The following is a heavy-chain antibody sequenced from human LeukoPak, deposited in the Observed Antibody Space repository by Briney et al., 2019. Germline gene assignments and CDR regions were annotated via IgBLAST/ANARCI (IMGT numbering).Heavy chain of an antibody. J-gene: IGHJ3*02. CDR3: AKEMGAAWVDAFDI. D-gene: IGHD1-26*01. Sequence: GGSLRLSCVASGFTFGSYAMSWVCQAPGKGLEWVSAISGSGGNTFYADSVKGRFTISRDNSKNTLYLQMNSLRAEDTAVYYCAKEMGAAWVDAFDIWGQGTMVTVSS. CDR2: ISGSGGNT. CDR1: GFTFGSYA. V-gene: IGHV3-23*01.